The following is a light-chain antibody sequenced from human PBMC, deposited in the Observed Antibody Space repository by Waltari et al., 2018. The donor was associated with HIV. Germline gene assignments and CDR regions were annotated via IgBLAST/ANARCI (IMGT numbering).Light chain of an antibody. CDR3: QVWDSSTDLRV. CDR1: NIGSKG. CDR2: DDS. Sequence: SYVLTQPPSVSVAPGQTARITCGGDNIGSKGVHWYKKKPSQAPGLVVYDDSDRPSGIPVRFSGSSSWNTATLTISRVEAGDEADFYCQVWDSSTDLRVFGGGTKLTVL. V-gene: IGLV3-21*02. J-gene: IGLJ2*01.